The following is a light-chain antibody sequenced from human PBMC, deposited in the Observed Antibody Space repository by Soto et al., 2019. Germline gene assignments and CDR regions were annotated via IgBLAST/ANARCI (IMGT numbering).Light chain of an antibody. CDR2: DVT. CDR3: CSYTTSNNRQIV. V-gene: IGLV2-14*01. J-gene: IGLJ1*01. Sequence: QSSLTQPASVSGSPGQSITISCPGTSIDVVCYNYVSWYQQQPGKAPKFMIYDVTNRPSGVSNRFSGSKYGNTASLTISGLQAEDEADYYCCSYTTSNNRQIVFGTGTKVTGL. CDR1: SIDVVCYNY.